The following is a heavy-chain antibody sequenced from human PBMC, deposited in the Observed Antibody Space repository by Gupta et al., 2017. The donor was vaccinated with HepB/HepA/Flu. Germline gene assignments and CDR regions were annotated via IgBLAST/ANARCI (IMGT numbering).Heavy chain of an antibody. J-gene: IGHJ5*02. D-gene: IGHD2-21*02. CDR2: INHSGST. CDR1: GGSFSGYY. CDR3: AGSVVVTAIWFDP. V-gene: IGHV4-34*01. Sequence: QVQLQQWGAGLLKPSETLSLTCAVYGGSFSGYYWSWIRQPPGKGLERIGEINHSGSTNYNPSLKSRVTISVDTSKNQFSLKLSPVTAADTAVYYCAGSVVVTAIWFDPWGQGTLVTVSS.